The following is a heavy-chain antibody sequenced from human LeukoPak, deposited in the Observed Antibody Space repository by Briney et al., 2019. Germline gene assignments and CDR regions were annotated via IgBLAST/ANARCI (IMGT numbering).Heavy chain of an antibody. CDR3: AKDTAMDPYAAFDI. V-gene: IGHV3-21*04. Sequence: GGSLRLSCAASGFTFSSYSMNWVRQARGKGMEWGSSIISSSSYISYADSVKGRFTISRDNAKNSLYLQMNSLRAEDMALYYCAKDTAMDPYAAFDIWGQGTMVTVSS. CDR1: GFTFSSYS. D-gene: IGHD5-18*01. J-gene: IGHJ3*02. CDR2: IISSSSYI.